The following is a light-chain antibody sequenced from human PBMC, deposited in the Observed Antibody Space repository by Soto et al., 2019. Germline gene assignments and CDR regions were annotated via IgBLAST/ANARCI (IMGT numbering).Light chain of an antibody. CDR1: QSISSW. V-gene: IGKV1-5*03. J-gene: IGKJ1*01. Sequence: DIQMTQSPSTLSASVGDRVTITCRASQSISSWLAWYQQKPGKAPKLLIYKASSLESGVPSRFSGSGSGTEFTLTISGLQPDDLATYYCQQYNSFPTFGQGTKLEIK. CDR2: KAS. CDR3: QQYNSFPT.